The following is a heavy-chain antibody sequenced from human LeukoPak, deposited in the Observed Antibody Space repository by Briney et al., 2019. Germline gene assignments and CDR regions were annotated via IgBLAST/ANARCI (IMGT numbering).Heavy chain of an antibody. J-gene: IGHJ4*02. Sequence: PSETLSLTCTVSGGSISNYYWSWIRQSPGKGLEWIGYIYYTGNTNYNPSLESRVIISVDTSKNQFSLKLSSVTAADTAVYYCARDAPYCSGGSCYPYYFDYWGQGTLVTVSS. CDR3: ARDAPYCSGGSCYPYYFDY. D-gene: IGHD2-15*01. CDR1: GGSISNYY. V-gene: IGHV4-59*12. CDR2: IYYTGNT.